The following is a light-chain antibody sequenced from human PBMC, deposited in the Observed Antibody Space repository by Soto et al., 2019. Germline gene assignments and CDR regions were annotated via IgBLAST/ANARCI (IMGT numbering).Light chain of an antibody. Sequence: IVLTQSPATLSLSPGERATLSCRASQSVSSYLAWYQQKPGQAPRLLIYDASNRATAIPARFSGSGSGTDFPLPTSGLEPEDFAVYCCQRRAHGPPSFGGGTKVEIK. CDR1: QSVSSY. CDR3: QRRAHGPPS. J-gene: IGKJ4*01. CDR2: DAS. V-gene: IGKV3-11*01.